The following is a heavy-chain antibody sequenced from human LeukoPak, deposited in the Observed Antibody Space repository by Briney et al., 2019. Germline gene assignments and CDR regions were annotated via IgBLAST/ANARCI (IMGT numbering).Heavy chain of an antibody. V-gene: IGHV3-73*01. D-gene: IGHD1-26*01. CDR3: TRLSGSHFPFDY. CDR2: IRSRANSYVT. Sequence: PGGSLKLSCAASGFTFSGSAMHWVRQASGKGLEGFVRIRSRANSYVTAYAASVKGRFTISRDNSKNTAYLQMNSLKTEDTAVYYCTRLSGSHFPFDYWGQGTLVTVSS. J-gene: IGHJ4*02. CDR1: GFTFSGSA.